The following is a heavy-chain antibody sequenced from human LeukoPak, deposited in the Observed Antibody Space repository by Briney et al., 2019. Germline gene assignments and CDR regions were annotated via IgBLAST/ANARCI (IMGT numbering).Heavy chain of an antibody. D-gene: IGHD2-15*01. CDR3: ARGEDMDY. J-gene: IGHJ4*02. CDR2: IFHSGST. V-gene: IGHV4-30-2*01. CDR1: GASISSGGYY. Sequence: SETLSLTCTVSGASISSGGYYWNWIRQTPGKGLEWIGYIFHSGSTDYNPSLRNRVTMSVDRSENQFSLKLNSVTVADTAVYYCARGEDMDYWGQGTLVTVSS.